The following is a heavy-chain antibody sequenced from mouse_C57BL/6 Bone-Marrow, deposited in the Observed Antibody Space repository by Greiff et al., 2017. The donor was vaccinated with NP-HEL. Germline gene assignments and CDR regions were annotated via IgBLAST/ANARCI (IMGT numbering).Heavy chain of an antibody. CDR3: ARFERSREGFAY. V-gene: IGHV1-81*01. CDR1: GYTFTSYG. Sequence: VQLQQSGAELARPGASVKLSCKASGYTFTSYGICWVKQRTGQGLEWIGEINPSSGYTYYNENFKGKATLTADKSSSTAYMQLRSLTSEDSAVDCCARFERSREGFAYWGQGTLVTVSA. CDR2: INPSSGYT. J-gene: IGHJ3*01.